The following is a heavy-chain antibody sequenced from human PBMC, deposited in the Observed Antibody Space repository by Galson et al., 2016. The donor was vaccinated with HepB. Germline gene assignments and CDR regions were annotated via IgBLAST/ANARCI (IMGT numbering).Heavy chain of an antibody. D-gene: IGHD3-10*01. Sequence: SETLSLTCTVSGGSISTYYWSLIRQPPGKGLEWIGYVYYSGSTRYTPSLKSRVTISVDTSKNHFSPELTGVTAADTAVYYCERDRSIWFRGAFDIWGQGTMVTVSS. CDR3: ERDRSIWFRGAFDI. CDR2: VYYSGST. J-gene: IGHJ3*02. CDR1: GGSISTYY. V-gene: IGHV4-59*01.